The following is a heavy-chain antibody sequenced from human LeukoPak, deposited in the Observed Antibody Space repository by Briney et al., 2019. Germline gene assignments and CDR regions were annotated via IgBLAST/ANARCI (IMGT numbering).Heavy chain of an antibody. D-gene: IGHD3-10*01. V-gene: IGHV3-21*01. CDR1: GFTFSSYS. CDR3: ASVGNYYYGSGSYYNFDY. J-gene: IGHJ4*02. Sequence: GGSLILSCAASGFTFSSYSMNWVRQAPGKGLEWVSSISSSSSYIYYADSVKGRFTISRDNAKNSPYLQMNSLRAEDTAVYYCASVGNYYYGSGSYYNFDYWGQGTLVTVSS. CDR2: ISSSSSYI.